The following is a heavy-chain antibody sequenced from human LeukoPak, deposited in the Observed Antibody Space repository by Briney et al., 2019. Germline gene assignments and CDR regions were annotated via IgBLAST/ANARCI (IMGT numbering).Heavy chain of an antibody. D-gene: IGHD4-17*01. Sequence: PGGSLRLSCGASGFTFSSYGMHWVRQAPGKGLEWVAFIRYDGSTKNYADSVKSRFTISRDNSKNTLYLQMNSLRGEDTAVYYCAKVYEYGDNDWFDSWGQGTLVTVSS. CDR1: GFTFSSYG. J-gene: IGHJ5*01. V-gene: IGHV3-30*02. CDR3: AKVYEYGDNDWFDS. CDR2: IRYDGSTK.